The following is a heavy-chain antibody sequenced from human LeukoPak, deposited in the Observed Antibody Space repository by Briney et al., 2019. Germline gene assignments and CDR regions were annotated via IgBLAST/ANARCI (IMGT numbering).Heavy chain of an antibody. CDR1: GFTFTRSA. D-gene: IGHD6-19*01. J-gene: IGHJ4*02. Sequence: GGSLRLSCAASGFTFTRSAMSWVRQAPGKGLEWVSYISSSGSTIYYADSVKGRFTISRDNAKNSPYLQMNSLRAEDTAVYYCAREGGAQWLGPYNLDYWGQGTLVTVSS. CDR3: AREGGAQWLGPYNLDY. V-gene: IGHV3-11*01. CDR2: ISSSGSTI.